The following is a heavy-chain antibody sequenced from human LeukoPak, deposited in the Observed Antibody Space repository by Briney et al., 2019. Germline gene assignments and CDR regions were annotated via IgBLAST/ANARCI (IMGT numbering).Heavy chain of an antibody. CDR2: ISYDGSNK. D-gene: IGHD6-13*01. CDR3: AKDTSSSWYYFDY. CDR1: GFTFSSYG. J-gene: IGHJ4*02. V-gene: IGHV3-30*18. Sequence: PGGSLRLSCAASGFTFSSYGMHWVRQAPGKGLEWEAVISYDGSNKYYADSVKGRFTISRDNSKNTLYLQMNSLRAEDTAVYYCAKDTSSSWYYFDYWGQGTLVTVSS.